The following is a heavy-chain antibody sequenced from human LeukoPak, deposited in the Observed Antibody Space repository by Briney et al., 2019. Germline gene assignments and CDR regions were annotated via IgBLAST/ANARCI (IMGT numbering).Heavy chain of an antibody. Sequence: PGGSLGLSCTASGFTFSTYAMTWVRQAPGKGLEWGSGISGIVISTYYAASVQGRFTISSDNSNNTMYLQMNSLRAETTAVYYCVKAATSGWYFAFDIWGQGTMVTVSS. J-gene: IGHJ3*02. D-gene: IGHD6-19*01. V-gene: IGHV3-23*01. CDR2: ISGIVIST. CDR1: GFTFSTYA. CDR3: VKAATSGWYFAFDI.